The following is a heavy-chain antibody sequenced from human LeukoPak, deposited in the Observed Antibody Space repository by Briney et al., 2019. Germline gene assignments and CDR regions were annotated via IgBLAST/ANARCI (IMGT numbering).Heavy chain of an antibody. Sequence: GGSLRLSCAAFGFTFSNSGMHWVRQAPGKGLEWVAVISYNGRDKYYTDSVRGRFTISRDNSKNTLYLQMNSLRAEDTAVYYCAKGGAAAGILHAFDIWGQGTMVTVSS. V-gene: IGHV3-30*18. D-gene: IGHD6-13*01. CDR1: GFTFSNSG. J-gene: IGHJ3*02. CDR3: AKGGAAAGILHAFDI. CDR2: ISYNGRDK.